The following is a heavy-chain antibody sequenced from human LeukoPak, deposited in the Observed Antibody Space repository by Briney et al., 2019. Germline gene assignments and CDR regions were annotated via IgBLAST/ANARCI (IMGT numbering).Heavy chain of an antibody. CDR2: IYYSGST. CDR3: ASWVVVVAGKTAFDI. D-gene: IGHD2-15*01. Sequence: SETLSLTCTVSGGSISSYYWSWIRQPPGKGLEWIGYIYYSGSTYYNPSLKSRVTISVDTSKNQFSLKLSSVTAADTAVYYCASWVVVVAGKTAFDIWGQGTMVTVSS. J-gene: IGHJ3*02. CDR1: GGSISSYY. V-gene: IGHV4-59*06.